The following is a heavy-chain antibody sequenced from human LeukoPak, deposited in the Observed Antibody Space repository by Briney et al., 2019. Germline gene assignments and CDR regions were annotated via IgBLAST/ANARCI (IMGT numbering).Heavy chain of an antibody. J-gene: IGHJ3*02. CDR1: GFTFSSYA. CDR3: ARGGLYGDYDAFDI. D-gene: IGHD4-17*01. V-gene: IGHV3-30*04. CDR2: ISYDGSNK. Sequence: PGGSLRLSCAASGFTFSSYAMHWVRQAPGKGLEWVAVISYDGSNKYYADSVKGRFTISRDNSKNTLYLQMNSLRAEDTAVYYCARGGLYGDYDAFDIWGQGTMVTVSS.